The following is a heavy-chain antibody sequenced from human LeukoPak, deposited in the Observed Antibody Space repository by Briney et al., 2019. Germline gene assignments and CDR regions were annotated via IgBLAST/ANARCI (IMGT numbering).Heavy chain of an antibody. J-gene: IGHJ4*02. V-gene: IGHV1-2*02. CDR1: GYTFTGYY. Sequence: ASVKVSCKASGYTFTGYYMHWVRQAPGQGLEWMGWINPNSGGTNYAQKFQGRVTMTRDTSISTAYMELSRLRSDDTAVYYCARGSTMVRGVTISVDYWGQGTLVTVSS. D-gene: IGHD3-10*01. CDR2: INPNSGGT. CDR3: ARGSTMVRGVTISVDY.